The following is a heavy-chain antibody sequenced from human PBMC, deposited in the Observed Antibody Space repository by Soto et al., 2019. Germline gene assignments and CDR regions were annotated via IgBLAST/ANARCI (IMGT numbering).Heavy chain of an antibody. CDR2: IYPGDSDT. Sequence: GDSLKISCKGSGYSFTSYWIGWVRQMPGKGLEWMVIIYPGDSDTRYSPSFQGQVTISADKSISTAYLQWSSLKASDTAMYYCARHGSSPYSGSYYGGLGYYYGMDVWGQGTTVTVS. CDR3: ARHGSSPYSGSYYGGLGYYYGMDV. D-gene: IGHD1-26*01. V-gene: IGHV5-51*01. J-gene: IGHJ6*02. CDR1: GYSFTSYW.